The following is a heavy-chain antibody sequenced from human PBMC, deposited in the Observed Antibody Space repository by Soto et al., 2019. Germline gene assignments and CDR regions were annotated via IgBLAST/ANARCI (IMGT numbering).Heavy chain of an antibody. CDR1: GYTFTSYG. J-gene: IGHJ4*02. CDR2: ISAYNGNT. Sequence: ASVKVSCKASGYTFTSYGISWVRQAPGQGLEWMGWISAYNGNTNYAQKLQGRVTMTTDTSTSTAYMELRSLRSDDTAVYYCARDLPRHSSGWSNYFDYWGQGTLVTVSS. V-gene: IGHV1-18*01. D-gene: IGHD6-19*01. CDR3: ARDLPRHSSGWSNYFDY.